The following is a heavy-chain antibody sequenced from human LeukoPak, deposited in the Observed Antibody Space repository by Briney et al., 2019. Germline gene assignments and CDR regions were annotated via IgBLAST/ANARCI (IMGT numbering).Heavy chain of an antibody. V-gene: IGHV3-21*01. J-gene: IGHJ4*02. CDR3: AKDWRPVGNPYYFDY. CDR2: ISSSSSYI. Sequence: PGGSLRLSCAASGFTFSMSNMNWVRQAPGKGLEWVSSISSSSSYIYYADSVKGRFAISRDNAKNSLYLQMNSLRAEDTAVYYCAKDWRPVGNPYYFDYWGQGTLVTVSS. D-gene: IGHD1-14*01. CDR1: GFTFSMSN.